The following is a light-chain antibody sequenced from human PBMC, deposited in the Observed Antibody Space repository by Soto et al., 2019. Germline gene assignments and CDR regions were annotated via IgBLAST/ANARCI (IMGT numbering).Light chain of an antibody. CDR3: SSYTSSSTLYV. CDR2: DVS. CDR1: SSDVGGYNY. J-gene: IGLJ1*01. Sequence: QSALTQPASVSGSPGQSITISCTGTSSDVGGYNYVSWYQQHPGKAPKLMIYDVSNRPSGVSNCFSGSKSCNTASLTISGLQAEDEADYYCSSYTSSSTLYVFGTGTKVTVL. V-gene: IGLV2-14*01.